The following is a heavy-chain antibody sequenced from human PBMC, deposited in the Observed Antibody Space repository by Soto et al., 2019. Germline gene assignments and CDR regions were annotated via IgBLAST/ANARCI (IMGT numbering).Heavy chain of an antibody. V-gene: IGHV4-61*01. CDR3: ARLSSADAFDL. CDR1: GGSVSSDTSY. D-gene: IGHD3-22*01. CDR2: IYNSATT. Sequence: QVQLQESGPGLVKPSETLSLTCTVSGGSVSSDTSYWSWIRQPPGKGLEWIGYIYNSATTNYNPSLKGRLSLFVQTSKNQFSLNLGSVTTADTAVYFCARLSSADAFDLWGQGTMVTVSS. J-gene: IGHJ3*01.